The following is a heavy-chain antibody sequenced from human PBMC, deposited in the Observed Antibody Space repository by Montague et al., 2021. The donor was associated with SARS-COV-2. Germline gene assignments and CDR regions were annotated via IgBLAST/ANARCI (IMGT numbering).Heavy chain of an antibody. CDR2: INHSGRT. J-gene: IGHJ5*02. V-gene: IGHV4-34*01. D-gene: IGHD6-6*01. CDR3: ARTRTRPVAFDL. Sequence: SETLSLTCAVYGGSITNYSWSWVRQPPGKGLEWIGHINHSGRTDXXPSLRSRVTISVDTSKNQFSLKLNSVTAADTAVYYCARTRTRPVAFDLWGQGTLVTVSS. CDR1: GGSITNYS.